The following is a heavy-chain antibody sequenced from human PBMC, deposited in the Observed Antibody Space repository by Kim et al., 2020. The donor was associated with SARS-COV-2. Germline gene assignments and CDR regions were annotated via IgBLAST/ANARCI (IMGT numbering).Heavy chain of an antibody. Sequence: RFTISRDNAKNSLYLQMNSLRAEDTAVYYCARGKVVITLNYYYYYGMDVWGQGTTVTVSS. V-gene: IGHV3-48*03. CDR3: ARGKVVITLNYYYYYGMDV. J-gene: IGHJ6*02. D-gene: IGHD3-22*01.